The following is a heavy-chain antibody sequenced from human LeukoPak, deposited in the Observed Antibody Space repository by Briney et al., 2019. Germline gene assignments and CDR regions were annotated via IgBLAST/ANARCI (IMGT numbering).Heavy chain of an antibody. Sequence: ASETLSLTCTVSGGSISSSSYYWGWIRQPPGKGLEWIGSIYYSGSTYYNPSLKSRVTISVDTSKNQFSLKLSSVTAADTAVYYCARVSGSYPPTFFDYWGQGTLVTVSS. J-gene: IGHJ4*02. V-gene: IGHV4-39*07. CDR2: IYYSGST. CDR3: ARVSGSYPPTFFDY. D-gene: IGHD1-26*01. CDR1: GGSISSSSYY.